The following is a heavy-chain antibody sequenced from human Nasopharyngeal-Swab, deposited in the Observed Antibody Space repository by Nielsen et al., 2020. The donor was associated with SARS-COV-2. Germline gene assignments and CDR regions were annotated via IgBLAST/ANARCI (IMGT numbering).Heavy chain of an antibody. D-gene: IGHD3-16*01. V-gene: IGHV4-34*01. Sequence: SETLSLTCAVYGGSFSGYYWNWIRQPPGKGLEWIGEINHGGNTNYNPSLKSRVTILVDTSKNQFSLKLASVTAADTALYYCSRGDEGANYYDMDVWGQGTTVTVSS. CDR3: SRGDEGANYYDMDV. CDR2: INHGGNT. J-gene: IGHJ6*02. CDR1: GGSFSGYY.